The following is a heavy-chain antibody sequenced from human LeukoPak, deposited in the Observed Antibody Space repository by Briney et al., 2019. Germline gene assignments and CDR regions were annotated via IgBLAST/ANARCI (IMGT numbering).Heavy chain of an antibody. CDR3: ASYMAARREYYFDY. J-gene: IGHJ4*02. V-gene: IGHV3-21*04. CDR2: ISSSSSYI. D-gene: IGHD6-6*01. CDR1: GFTFSSYS. Sequence: GGSLRLSCAASGFTFSSYSMNWVRQAPGKGLEWVSSISSSSSYIYYADSVKGRFTISRGNAKNSLYLQMNSLRSEDTAVYYCASYMAARREYYFDYWGQGTLVTVSS.